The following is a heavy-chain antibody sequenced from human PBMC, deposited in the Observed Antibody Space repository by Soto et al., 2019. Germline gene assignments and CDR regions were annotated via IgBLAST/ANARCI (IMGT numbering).Heavy chain of an antibody. J-gene: IGHJ4*02. CDR2: IYHSGST. Sequence: QVQLQESGPGLVKPSGTLSLTCAVSGGSISSSNWWSWVRQPPGKGLDWIGEIYHSGSTNYNPSLKSRGTISVDKSKNQFSLKLSSVTAADTAVYYCARGYIAAAPHFDYWGQGTLVTVSS. CDR1: GGSISSSNW. CDR3: ARGYIAAAPHFDY. V-gene: IGHV4-4*02. D-gene: IGHD6-13*01.